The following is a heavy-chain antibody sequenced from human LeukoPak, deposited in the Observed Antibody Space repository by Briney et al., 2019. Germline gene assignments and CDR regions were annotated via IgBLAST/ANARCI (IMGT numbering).Heavy chain of an antibody. V-gene: IGHV4-59*08. Sequence: TPSETLSLTCTVSGGSISSYYWSWIRQPPGKGLEWIGSIYHSGSTYYNPSLKSRVTISVDTSKNQFSLKLSSVTAADTAVYYCARTLHDYVWGSYQDAFDIWGQGTMVTVSS. J-gene: IGHJ3*02. CDR3: ARTLHDYVWGSYQDAFDI. CDR1: GGSISSYY. CDR2: IYHSGST. D-gene: IGHD3-16*02.